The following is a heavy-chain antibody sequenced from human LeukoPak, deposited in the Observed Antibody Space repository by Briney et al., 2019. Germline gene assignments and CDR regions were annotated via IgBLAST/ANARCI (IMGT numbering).Heavy chain of an antibody. Sequence: ASVKVSCKVSGYTLTELSMHWVRQAPGKGLEWMGGFDPEDGETIYAQKFQGRVTMTEDTSTDTAYMELSGLRSEDTAVYYCATWDAGGGYLGYWGQGTLVTVSS. J-gene: IGHJ4*02. CDR3: ATWDAGGGYLGY. CDR2: FDPEDGET. CDR1: GYTLTELS. D-gene: IGHD3-16*02. V-gene: IGHV1-24*01.